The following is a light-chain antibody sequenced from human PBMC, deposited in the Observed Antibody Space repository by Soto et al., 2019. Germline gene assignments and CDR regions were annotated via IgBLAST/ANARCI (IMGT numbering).Light chain of an antibody. V-gene: IGKV3-15*01. J-gene: IGKJ1*01. CDR2: GAS. CDR3: QQYNNWPGT. CDR1: QSVSSK. Sequence: EIGLTQSPGTLSVSPGERATLSCRASQSVSSKLVWYQQKPGQAPRLLFYGASTGATGIPARFSGSGSETEFTLSISSLQSEDFAVYYCQQYNNWPGTFGQGTKVEIK.